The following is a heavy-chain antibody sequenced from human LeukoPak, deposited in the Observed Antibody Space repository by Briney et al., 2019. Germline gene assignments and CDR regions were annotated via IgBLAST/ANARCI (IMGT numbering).Heavy chain of an antibody. V-gene: IGHV4-34*01. CDR1: GGSFSGYY. CDR2: INHSGST. J-gene: IGHJ6*03. CDR3: ARTTEEYYGSGKFRRYYSYYYYMDV. Sequence: SETLSLTCAVYGGSFSGYYWSWIRQPPGKGLEWIGEINHSGSTNYNPSLKSRVTISVGTSKNQFSLKLSSVTAADTAVYYCARTTEEYYGSGKFRRYYSYYYYMDVWGKGTTVTVSS. D-gene: IGHD3-10*01.